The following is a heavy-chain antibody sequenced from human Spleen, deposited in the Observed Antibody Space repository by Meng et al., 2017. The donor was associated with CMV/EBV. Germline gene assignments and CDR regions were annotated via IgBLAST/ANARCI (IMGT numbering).Heavy chain of an antibody. CDR1: GFTFSSYG. V-gene: IGHV3-64*02. D-gene: IGHD6-6*01. Sequence: GGSLRLSCAASGFTFSSYGMHWVRQAPGKGLEYVSAITTNGDSTYYADSVKGRFTISRDNAKNSLYLQMNSLRAEDTAVYYCARDGGKGYTSSSGFYYFGLDVWGQGTTVTVSS. CDR2: ITTNGDST. J-gene: IGHJ6*02. CDR3: ARDGGKGYTSSSGFYYFGLDV.